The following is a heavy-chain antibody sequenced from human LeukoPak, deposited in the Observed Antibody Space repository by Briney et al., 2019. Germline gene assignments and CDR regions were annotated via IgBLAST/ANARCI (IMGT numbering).Heavy chain of an antibody. J-gene: IGHJ4*02. V-gene: IGHV5-51*01. CDR2: IYPGDSDT. CDR1: GYNIATYW. Sequence: PGESLKISCRGTGYNIATYWIAWVRQMPGRGLEWMGIIYPGDSDTRYSPSFQGQVTISADKSISTAYLQWSSLKASDTAMYYCARHPPSRDWGQGTLVTVSS. CDR3: ARHPPSRD.